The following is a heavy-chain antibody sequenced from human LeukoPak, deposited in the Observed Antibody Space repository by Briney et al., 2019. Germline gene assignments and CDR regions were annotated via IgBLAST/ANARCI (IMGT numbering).Heavy chain of an antibody. V-gene: IGHV3-66*01. Sequence: AGGSLRLSCAASGFTVSSNYMSWVRQAPGKGLEWVSVIYSGGSTYYADSVKGRFTISRDNSKNTLYLQMNSLRAEDTAVYYCARDSIVVSPDFDYWGQGTLVTVSS. D-gene: IGHD3-22*01. CDR3: ARDSIVVSPDFDY. J-gene: IGHJ4*02. CDR1: GFTVSSNY. CDR2: IYSGGST.